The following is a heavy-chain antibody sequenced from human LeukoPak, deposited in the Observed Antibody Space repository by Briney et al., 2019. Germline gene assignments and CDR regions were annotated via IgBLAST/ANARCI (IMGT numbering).Heavy chain of an antibody. J-gene: IGHJ6*03. Sequence: SETLSLTCGVYGGSLSGYYWSWIRQPPGEGLEWIGEISHSGSTNYNPSFSSRITISIDMSKNQLSLKLTSVTAADTAVYYCARHRVVGDYYMDVWGKGTTVTTSS. CDR1: GGSLSGYY. CDR3: ARHRVVGDYYMDV. D-gene: IGHD3-10*01. CDR2: ISHSGST. V-gene: IGHV4-34*01.